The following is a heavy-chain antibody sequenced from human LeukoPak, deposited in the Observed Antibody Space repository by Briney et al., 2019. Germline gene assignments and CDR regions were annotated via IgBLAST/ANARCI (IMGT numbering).Heavy chain of an antibody. D-gene: IGHD3-22*01. V-gene: IGHV4-34*01. CDR1: GGSFSGYY. J-gene: IGHJ4*02. CDR2: INHSGST. CDR3: ARRFFPTTYYFDSSNYYRSGYFDY. Sequence: SETLSLTCAVYGGSFSGYYWSWIRQPPGKGLEWIGEINHSGSTNYNPSLKSRVTISVDTSKNQFSLKLSSVTAADTAVYYCARRFFPTTYYFDSSNYYRSGYFDYWGQGTLVTVSS.